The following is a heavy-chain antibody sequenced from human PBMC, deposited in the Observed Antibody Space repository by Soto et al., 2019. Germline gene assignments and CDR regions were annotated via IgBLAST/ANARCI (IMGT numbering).Heavy chain of an antibody. J-gene: IGHJ5*02. CDR1: GFTFSSYW. Sequence: EVQLVESGGGLVQPGGSLRLSCAASGFTFSSYWMHWVRQAPGKGLVWVSRIYSDGSSTSYADSVKGRFTISRDNAKNTLYLQMNSLRAEDTAVYYCARGDCSSTSCYFHWFDPWGQGTLVTVSS. V-gene: IGHV3-74*01. D-gene: IGHD2-2*01. CDR2: IYSDGSST. CDR3: ARGDCSSTSCYFHWFDP.